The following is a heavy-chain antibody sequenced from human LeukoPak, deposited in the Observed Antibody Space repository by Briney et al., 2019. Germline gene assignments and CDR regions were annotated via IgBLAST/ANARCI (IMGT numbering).Heavy chain of an antibody. CDR1: GYTFTGYY. V-gene: IGHV1-2*02. D-gene: IGHD3-9*01. CDR3: ARETGYRDAFDI. CDR2: INPNSGGT. Sequence: SSVKVSCKASGYTFTGYYMHWVRHPPGQGLEWMGWINPNSGGTNYAQKFQGRVTMTRDTSISTAYMELSRLRSDDTAVYYCARETGYRDAFDIWGQGTMVTVSS. J-gene: IGHJ3*02.